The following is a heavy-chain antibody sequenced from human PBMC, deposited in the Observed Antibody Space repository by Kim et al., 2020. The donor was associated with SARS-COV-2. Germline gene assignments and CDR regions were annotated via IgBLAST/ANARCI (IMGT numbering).Heavy chain of an antibody. V-gene: IGHV7-4-1*02. CDR3: ARVIWGTYRYTDY. CDR2: INTDTGNP. Sequence: ASVKVSCKASGYTFTNNAISWVRQAPGQGLEWMGWINTDTGNPTYAQAFTRRFFFSVDTSVTTAYLQISSLEAEDTALYYCARVIWGTYRYTDYWGQGT. CDR1: GYTFTNNA. D-gene: IGHD3-16*02. J-gene: IGHJ4*02.